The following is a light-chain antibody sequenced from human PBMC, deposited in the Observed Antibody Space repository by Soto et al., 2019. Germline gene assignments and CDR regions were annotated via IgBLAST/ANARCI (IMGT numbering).Light chain of an antibody. V-gene: IGKV1-12*01. CDR1: QDIGGR. CDR2: AAS. CDR3: LQVNSFPRT. J-gene: IGKJ1*01. Sequence: DIQMTQSASSLPASVGARITITCRASQDIGGRLAWFQQKPGKAPQYLSQAASILQSCVPSRFSGSGSGTEFMLTSNNLQPEDFASYFCLQVNSFPRTFGLGTKVDIK.